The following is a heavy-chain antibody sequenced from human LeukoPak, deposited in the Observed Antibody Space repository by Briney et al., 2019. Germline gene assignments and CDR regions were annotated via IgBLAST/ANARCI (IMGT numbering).Heavy chain of an antibody. CDR2: IYPGDSDT. D-gene: IGHD2-15*01. V-gene: IGHV5-51*01. CDR1: GYSFTSHR. CDR3: ARHQCSGGSCYPTEDY. Sequence: GESLKISCKGSGYSFTSHRIGWVRQMPGKGLEWMGIIYPGDSDTRYSPSFQGQVTISADKSISTAYLQWSSLKASDAAMYYCARHQCSGGSCYPTEDYWGQGTLVTVSS. J-gene: IGHJ4*02.